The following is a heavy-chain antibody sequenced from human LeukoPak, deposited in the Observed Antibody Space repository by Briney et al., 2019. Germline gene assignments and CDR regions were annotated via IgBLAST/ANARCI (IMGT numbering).Heavy chain of an antibody. V-gene: IGHV3-23*01. D-gene: IGHD4-17*01. CDR2: ISSGGDTT. CDR1: GFTFNNYA. J-gene: IGHJ4*02. CDR3: AKDVDYGDYVVS. Sequence: GGSLRLSCAASGFTFNNYAMSWVRQAPGRGLEWVSAISSGGDTTYYADSVKGRFTISRDNSRNTLYLQMNSLRAEDTAIYYCAKDVDYGDYVVSWGQGTLVTVSS.